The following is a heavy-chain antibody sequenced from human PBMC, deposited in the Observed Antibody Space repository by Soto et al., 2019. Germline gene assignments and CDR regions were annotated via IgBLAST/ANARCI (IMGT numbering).Heavy chain of an antibody. Sequence: SETLSLTCAVYGGSFSGYYWSWIRQPPGKGLEWIGEINHSGSTNYNPSLKSRVTISVDTSKNQFSLKLSSVTAADTAVNYCARNLGYCTNGVCYKPPRFDYWGQGTLVTVSS. D-gene: IGHD2-8*01. CDR3: ARNLGYCTNGVCYKPPRFDY. CDR2: INHSGST. J-gene: IGHJ4*02. CDR1: GGSFSGYY. V-gene: IGHV4-34*01.